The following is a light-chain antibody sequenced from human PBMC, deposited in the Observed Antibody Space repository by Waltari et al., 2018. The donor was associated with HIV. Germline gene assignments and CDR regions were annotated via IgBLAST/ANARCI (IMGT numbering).Light chain of an antibody. V-gene: IGKV1-39*01. CDR1: QTVTNY. CDR2: AAS. Sequence: DIQMTQSPSSLSASVGDRVTITCRASQTVTNYLNWYQQKPGKAPNLLIYAASTLQTGVPSRFSGSGSGTDYTLAISSLQPEDFATYYCQQSYSIPYTFGQGNKLEIK. CDR3: QQSYSIPYT. J-gene: IGKJ2*01.